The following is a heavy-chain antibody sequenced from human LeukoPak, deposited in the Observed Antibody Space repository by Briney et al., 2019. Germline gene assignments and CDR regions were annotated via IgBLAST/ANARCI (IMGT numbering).Heavy chain of an antibody. J-gene: IGHJ4*02. CDR2: IYWDDYK. Sequence: EAGPSLVKPTQTLTLTCTFSWFALSTNGVGVGWIRQPPGNAPEWLALIYWDDYKRYSPALKSRITRTKDTSETQVVLTMPNMDPVDTATYYVAYRERRRYSYDGKMYFDYWGQGTLVTVSS. CDR1: WFALSTNGVG. D-gene: IGHD5-18*01. CDR3: AYRERRRYSYDGKMYFDY. V-gene: IGHV2-5*02.